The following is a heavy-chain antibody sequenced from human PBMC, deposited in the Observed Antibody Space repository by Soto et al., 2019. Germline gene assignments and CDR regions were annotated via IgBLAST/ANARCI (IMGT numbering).Heavy chain of an antibody. CDR2: ISYDGSNK. V-gene: IGHV3-30-3*01. CDR3: ARDRVTGTSYYYYYYGMDV. J-gene: IGHJ6*01. Sequence: QVQLVESGGGVVQPGRSLRLSCAASGFTFSSYAMHWVRQAPGKGLEWVAVISYDGSNKYYADSVKGRFTISRDNSKNTLYLQMNSLRAEDTAVYYCARDRVTGTSYYYYYYGMDVW. CDR1: GFTFSSYA. D-gene: IGHD1-7*01.